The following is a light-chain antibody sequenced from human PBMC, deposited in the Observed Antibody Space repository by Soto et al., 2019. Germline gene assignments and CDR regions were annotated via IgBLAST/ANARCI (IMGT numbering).Light chain of an antibody. CDR3: PQYGRSPVT. V-gene: IGKV3-20*01. CDR1: QRVSRTY. CDR2: GAF. Sequence: IVLTQSPGTVSLSPCESATLSCRASQRVSRTYLAWYQQKPVQAPRLLISGAFSRAPGIPDRFSGRGSGTDFTLTISRLEPEDFAVYYCPQYGRSPVTFGQGTKVDIK. J-gene: IGKJ1*01.